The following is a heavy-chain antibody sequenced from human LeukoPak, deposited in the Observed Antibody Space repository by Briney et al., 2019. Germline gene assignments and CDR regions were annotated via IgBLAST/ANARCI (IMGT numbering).Heavy chain of an antibody. Sequence: PGGSLRLSCAASGFTFSKAWMSWVRQAPGKGLEWVDRIRGKAETTTPDYAAAVKGRFTISRDDSQNTLYLQMDSFKTDDTAMYYCAKYNRRDAFDIWGQGTMVTVSS. CDR2: IRGKAETTTP. CDR3: AKYNRRDAFDI. J-gene: IGHJ3*02. V-gene: IGHV3-15*01. CDR1: GFTFSKAW. D-gene: IGHD1-14*01.